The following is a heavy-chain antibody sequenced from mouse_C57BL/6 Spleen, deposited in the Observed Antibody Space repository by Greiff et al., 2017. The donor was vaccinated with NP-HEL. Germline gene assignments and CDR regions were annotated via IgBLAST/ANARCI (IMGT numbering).Heavy chain of an antibody. CDR2: IYPGDGDT. V-gene: IGHV1-82*01. CDR3: ARWGEDYPYYYAMDY. J-gene: IGHJ4*01. CDR1: GYAFSSSW. Sequence: QVQLKESGPELVKPGASVKISCKASGYAFSSSWMNWVKQRPGKGLEWIGRIYPGDGDTNYNGKFKGKATLTADKSSSTAYMQLSSLTSEDSAVYFCARWGEDYPYYYAMDYWGQGTSVTVSS. D-gene: IGHD2-4*01.